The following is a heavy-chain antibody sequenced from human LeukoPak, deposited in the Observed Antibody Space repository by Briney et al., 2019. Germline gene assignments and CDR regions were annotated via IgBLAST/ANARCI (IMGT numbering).Heavy chain of an antibody. CDR3: ARVGAVAGTGWGDFDY. V-gene: IGHV1-2*02. J-gene: IGHJ4*02. D-gene: IGHD6-19*01. CDR2: INPNSGDT. CDR1: GYTFTAYY. Sequence: GASVKVSCKASGYTFTAYYMNWVRQAPGQGLEWMGWINPNSGDTNYAQKFQGRVTMTRDTSISTAYMELSRLRSDDTAVYYCARVGAVAGTGWGDFDYWGQGTLVTVSS.